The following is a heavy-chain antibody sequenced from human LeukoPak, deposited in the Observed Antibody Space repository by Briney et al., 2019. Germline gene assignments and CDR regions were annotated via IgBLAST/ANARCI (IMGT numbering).Heavy chain of an antibody. CDR3: ARDRTSYYMLNSFDY. J-gene: IGHJ4*02. V-gene: IGHV1-69*05. D-gene: IGHD1-26*01. CDR2: IIPISGTA. CDR1: GGTFSSYA. Sequence: ASVKVSCKASGGTFSSYAISWVRQAPGQGLEWMGRIIPISGTANYAQKFQGRVTITTDESTSTAYMELSSLRSEDTAVYYCARDRTSYYMLNSFDYWGQGTLVTVSS.